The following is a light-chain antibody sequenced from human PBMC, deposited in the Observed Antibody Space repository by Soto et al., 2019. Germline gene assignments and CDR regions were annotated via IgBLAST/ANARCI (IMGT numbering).Light chain of an antibody. CDR3: QEYGTSRT. J-gene: IGKJ1*01. V-gene: IGKV3-20*01. Sequence: EIVLTQSPGTLSLSPGERTTLSCRASQSISINSLAWYQQRPGQPPRLLIYGASSRATGVPDRFSGSGSGTDFTLTISRLAPEDFGVYYCQEYGTSRTFGQGTKVEIK. CDR2: GAS. CDR1: QSISINS.